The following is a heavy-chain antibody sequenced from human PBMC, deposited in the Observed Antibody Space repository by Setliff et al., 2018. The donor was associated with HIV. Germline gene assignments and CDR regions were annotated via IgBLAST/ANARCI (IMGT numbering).Heavy chain of an antibody. J-gene: IGHJ6*02. CDR2: IVLMSNTA. D-gene: IGHD3-10*01. Sequence: SVKVSCKASGDTFTSYVISWVRQAPGQGLEWMGGIVLMSNTADYAPKFQGRVTITADKSTSTAYMELSSLRSEDTAVYYCARFGVAYGIDVWGQGTTVTVSS. CDR3: ARFGVAYGIDV. V-gene: IGHV1-69*06. CDR1: GDTFTSYV.